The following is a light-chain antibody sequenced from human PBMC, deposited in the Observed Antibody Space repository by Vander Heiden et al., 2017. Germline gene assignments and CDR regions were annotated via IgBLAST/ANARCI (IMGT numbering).Light chain of an antibody. J-gene: IGKJ5*01. CDR2: DAS. CDR1: QSVSSY. V-gene: IGKV3-11*01. Sequence: IVLTQSPATLSLSPGERATLSCRASQSVSSYLAWYQQKPGQAPRLLIYDASNRATGIPARFSGSGSGTDFTLTISSLEPEDFAVYYCQQRRNSITFGQGTRLEIK. CDR3: QQRRNSIT.